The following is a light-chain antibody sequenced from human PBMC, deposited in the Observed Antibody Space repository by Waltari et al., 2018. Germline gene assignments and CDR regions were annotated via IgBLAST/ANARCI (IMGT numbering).Light chain of an antibody. Sequence: QSVLTQPPSASGTPGQRVTISCSGSISNIGSNYVYWCQQFPGTAPRLIMSRNNQRPAGVPDRVTGSKSGTSATLAISGLRSEDEADYYCATWDDSLRGHVLFGGGTKLTVL. CDR1: ISNIGSNY. CDR3: ATWDDSLRGHVL. J-gene: IGLJ2*01. V-gene: IGLV1-47*01. CDR2: RNN.